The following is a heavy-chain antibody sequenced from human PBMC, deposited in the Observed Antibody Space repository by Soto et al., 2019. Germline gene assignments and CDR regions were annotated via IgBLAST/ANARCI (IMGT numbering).Heavy chain of an antibody. CDR3: ARGVGAFEF. J-gene: IGHJ4*01. CDR1: GYTFTGYA. Sequence: ASVKVSCKASGYTFTGYAMTWMRQAPGPGLEWVGSITVYNGLQQYSQRFQDRVTLTTDRSTSTAYLDLRSLRSDDPALSYCARGVGAFEFWGEGAQVSVAS. CDR2: ITVYNGLQ. D-gene: IGHD1-26*01. V-gene: IGHV1-18*04.